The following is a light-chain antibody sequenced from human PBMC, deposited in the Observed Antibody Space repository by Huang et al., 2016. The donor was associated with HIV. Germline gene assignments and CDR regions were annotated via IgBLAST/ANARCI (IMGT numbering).Light chain of an antibody. V-gene: IGKV1-5*03. CDR2: KAS. CDR3: QQLHNSPYT. Sequence: DIQMTQSPSTLSASIGDRVTITCRASQSLSGWLAWYQQRPWNAPNLLISKASSLQRGVPPRFSGSGAGTEFILTISSLQPDDFATYYCQQLHNSPYTFGQGTKLEIK. CDR1: QSLSGW. J-gene: IGKJ2*01.